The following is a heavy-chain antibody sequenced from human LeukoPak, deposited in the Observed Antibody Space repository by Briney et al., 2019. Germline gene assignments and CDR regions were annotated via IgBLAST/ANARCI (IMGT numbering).Heavy chain of an antibody. Sequence: GGSLRLSCAASGFTFSSYGMHWVRQAPGKGLEWVAFIRYDGSNKYYADSVKGRFTISRDNSKNTLYLQMNSLRAEDTAVYYCAKDLTWLHDYSNPWGQGTLVTVSS. CDR3: AKDLTWLHDYSNP. CDR1: GFTFSSYG. D-gene: IGHD4-11*01. CDR2: IRYDGSNK. V-gene: IGHV3-30*02. J-gene: IGHJ5*02.